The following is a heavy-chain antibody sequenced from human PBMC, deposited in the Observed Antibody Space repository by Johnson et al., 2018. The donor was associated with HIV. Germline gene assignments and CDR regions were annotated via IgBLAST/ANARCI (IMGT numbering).Heavy chain of an antibody. J-gene: IGHJ3*02. CDR2: ISYDGSNK. Sequence: QMLLVESGGGLVQPGGSLRLSCAASGFTVSSNYMSWVRQAPGKGLAWVAVISYDGSNKYYADSVTGRFTISRDNARNSLFLQMNSLRAEDTAVYYCARIPGSGWEHDAFDIWGQGTMVTVSS. D-gene: IGHD6-19*01. CDR3: ARIPGSGWEHDAFDI. CDR1: GFTVSSNY. V-gene: IGHV3-30*03.